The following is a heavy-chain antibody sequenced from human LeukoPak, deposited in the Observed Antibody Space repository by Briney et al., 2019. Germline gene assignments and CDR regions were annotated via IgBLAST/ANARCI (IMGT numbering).Heavy chain of an antibody. V-gene: IGHV3-21*01. CDR3: ARGGTVITLYYDS. D-gene: IGHD4-11*01. CDR1: GFTFSSYT. J-gene: IGHJ4*02. CDR2: ISSTSSYI. Sequence: GGSLRLSCEGSGFTFSSYTMIWVRQAPGKGLERLTSISSTSSYIYYADSVKGRFTISRDNAKNSLYLQMNSLTAEDTAVYYCARGGTVITLYYDSWGQGTLVTVSS.